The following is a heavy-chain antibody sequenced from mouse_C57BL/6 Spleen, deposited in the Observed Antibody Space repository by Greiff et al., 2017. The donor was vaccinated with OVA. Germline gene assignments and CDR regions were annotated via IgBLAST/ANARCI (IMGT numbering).Heavy chain of an antibody. J-gene: IGHJ4*01. CDR2: IYPGDGDT. Sequence: QVQLKQSGPELVKPGASVKISCKASGYAFSSSWMNWVKQRPGKGLEWIGRIYPGDGDTNYNGKFKGKATLTADKSSSTAYMQLSSLTSEDSAVYFCARVDYCGSSAYAMDYWGQGTSVTVSS. V-gene: IGHV1-82*01. CDR1: GYAFSSSW. D-gene: IGHD1-1*01. CDR3: ARVDYCGSSAYAMDY.